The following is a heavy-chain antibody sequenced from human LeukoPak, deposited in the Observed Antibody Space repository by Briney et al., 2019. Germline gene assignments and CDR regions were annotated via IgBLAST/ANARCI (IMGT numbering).Heavy chain of an antibody. D-gene: IGHD6-6*01. CDR1: GFTFSSYS. Sequence: GGSLRLSCAASGFTFSSYSMNWVRQAPGKGREWVSSISSSSSYIYYADSVKGRFTIPRDNAKNSLYLQMNSLRAEDTAVYYCARMSGSSYYDYYYYMDVWGKGTTVTVSS. J-gene: IGHJ6*03. CDR3: ARMSGSSYYDYYYYMDV. V-gene: IGHV3-21*01. CDR2: ISSSSSYI.